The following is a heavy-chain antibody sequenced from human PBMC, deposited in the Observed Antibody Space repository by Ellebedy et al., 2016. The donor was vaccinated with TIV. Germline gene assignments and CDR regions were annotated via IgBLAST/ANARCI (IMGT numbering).Heavy chain of an antibody. CDR3: ARQLGSGGDFDY. V-gene: IGHV5-10-1*01. J-gene: IGHJ4*02. CDR2: IDPSDSYT. D-gene: IGHD3-10*01. CDR1: GYSFTNYW. Sequence: GESLKISCNVSGYSFTNYWISWVRQMPGKGLEWLGKIDPSDSYTRYSPSFQGHITMSTDKSISFAYLQWSSLQASDTALYYCARQLGSGGDFDYWGQGTLLTVSS.